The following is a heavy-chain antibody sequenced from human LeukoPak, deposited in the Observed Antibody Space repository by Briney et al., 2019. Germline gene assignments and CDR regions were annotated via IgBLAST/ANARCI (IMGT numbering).Heavy chain of an antibody. V-gene: IGHV4-59*01. CDR3: ARATGYSSGSIEMSFDY. J-gene: IGHJ4*02. CDR2: IYYSGST. CDR1: GGSISSYY. Sequence: SETLSLTCTVSGGSISSYYWSWIRQPPGKGLEWIGYIYYSGSTNYNPSLKSRVTISVDTSKNQFSLKLSPVTAADTAVYYCARATGYSSGSIEMSFDYWGQGTLVTVSS. D-gene: IGHD6-19*01.